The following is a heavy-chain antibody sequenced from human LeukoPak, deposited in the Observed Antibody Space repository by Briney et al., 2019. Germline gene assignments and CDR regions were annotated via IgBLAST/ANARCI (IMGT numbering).Heavy chain of an antibody. CDR1: EFTFNSYG. CDR3: AKGSVAGTWNYIED. CDR2: ISYDGSDR. D-gene: IGHD6-19*01. V-gene: IGHV3-30*18. Sequence: PGGSLRLSCAASEFTFNSYGMHWVRQALGKGLEWVAVISYDGSDRYYADSVKGRFTISRDNSKNTLYLQMDSLRPEDTAVYYCAKGSVAGTWNYIEDWGQGTLVTVSS. J-gene: IGHJ4*02.